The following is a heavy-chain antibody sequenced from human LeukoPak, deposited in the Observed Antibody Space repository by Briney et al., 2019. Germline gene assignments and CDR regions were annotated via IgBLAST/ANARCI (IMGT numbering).Heavy chain of an antibody. J-gene: IGHJ4*02. D-gene: IGHD3-22*01. CDR3: ARDQGGDYYYDSSGYYSY. V-gene: IGHV3-21*01. CDR2: ISSSSSYI. Sequence: GGSLRLSCAASGFTFSSYSMNWVRQAPGKGLEWVSSISSSSSYIYYADSVKGRFTISRDNAKNSLYLQMNSLIAEDTAVYYCARDQGGDYYYDSSGYYSYWGQGTLVTVSS. CDR1: GFTFSSYS.